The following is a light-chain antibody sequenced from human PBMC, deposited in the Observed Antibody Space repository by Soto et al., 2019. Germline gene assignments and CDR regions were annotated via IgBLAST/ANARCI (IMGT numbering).Light chain of an antibody. CDR1: QSVSSIY. CDR3: QQYGSSPLTWT. V-gene: IGKV3-20*01. CDR2: GAS. Sequence: EIVLTQSPGTLSLSPGERATLSCRASQSVSSIYLAWYQQKPGQAPRLLIYGASSRATGIPDRFSGSGSGTDFTLTISRLEPEDFAVYYCQQYGSSPLTWTFGQGTKVDIK. J-gene: IGKJ1*01.